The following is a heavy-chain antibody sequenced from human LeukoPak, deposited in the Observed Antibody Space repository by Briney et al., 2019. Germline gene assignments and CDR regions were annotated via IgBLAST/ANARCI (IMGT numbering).Heavy chain of an antibody. Sequence: GGSLRLSCAASGFTFSRYWMSWVRQAPGKGLEWVANIKEDGSEKYYVDSVKGRFTISRDNAKNSLYLQMNSLRAEDTAVYYCARDLGGDLVGYEDYWGQGTLVTVS. V-gene: IGHV3-7*01. J-gene: IGHJ4*02. D-gene: IGHD3-16*01. CDR1: GFTFSRYW. CDR3: ARDLGGDLVGYEDY. CDR2: IKEDGSEK.